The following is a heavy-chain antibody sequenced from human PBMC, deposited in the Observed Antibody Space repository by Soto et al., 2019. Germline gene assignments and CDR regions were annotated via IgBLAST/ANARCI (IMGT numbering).Heavy chain of an antibody. CDR2: INHSGST. V-gene: IGHV4-34*01. Sequence: SETLSLTCAVYGGSFSGYYWSWIRQPPGKGLEWIGEINHSGSTNYNPSLKSRVTISVDTSKNQFSLKLSSVTAADTAVYYCARAENPYYFDYWGQGTLVTVSS. CDR3: ARAENPYYFDY. CDR1: GGSFSGYY. J-gene: IGHJ4*02.